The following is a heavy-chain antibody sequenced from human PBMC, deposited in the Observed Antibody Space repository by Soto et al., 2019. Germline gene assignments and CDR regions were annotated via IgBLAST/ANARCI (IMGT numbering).Heavy chain of an antibody. CDR2: IFSNDER. CDR3: AQTEDGGRSRTPAGRVDA. J-gene: IGHJ5*02. D-gene: IGHD3-10*01. CDR1: GFSLSNAGMG. V-gene: IGHV2-26*01. Sequence: QVTLKESGPVLVKPTEPLTLTCTVSGFSLSNAGMGVSWIRQPPGKALEWLAHIFSNDERRISTSLKNRLSISKDTSNNQVVLNMTIMDPVDSATYYCAQTEDGGRSRTPAGRVDAWGQGTLVTVSS.